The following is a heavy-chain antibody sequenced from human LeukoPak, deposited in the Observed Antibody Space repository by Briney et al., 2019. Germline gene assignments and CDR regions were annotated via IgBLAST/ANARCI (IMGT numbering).Heavy chain of an antibody. CDR1: GGSISSYY. CDR2: IYYSGSP. J-gene: IGHJ4*02. D-gene: IGHD6-19*01. CDR3: ARGEGYSSGWYLYYFDY. Sequence: SESLSLTCTVSGGSISSYYWSWIRQPPGKGLEWIGYIYYSGSPNYNPSLKSRVTISVDTSKNQFSLKLSSVTAADTAVYYCARGEGYSSGWYLYYFDYWGQGTLVTVSS. V-gene: IGHV4-59*01.